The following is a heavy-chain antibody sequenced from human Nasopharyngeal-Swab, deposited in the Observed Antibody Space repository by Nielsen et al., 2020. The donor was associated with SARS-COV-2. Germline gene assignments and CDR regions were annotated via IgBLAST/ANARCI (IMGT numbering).Heavy chain of an antibody. V-gene: IGHV3-23*01. D-gene: IGHD1-26*01. Sequence: GESLKISCAASGFIFSSYAMSWVRQAPGKGLEWVSAISGSGGSTYYADSVKGRFTISRDNSKNTLYLQMNSLRAEDTAVYYCAKDLSIVGANDAFDIWGQGTMVTVSS. CDR2: ISGSGGST. CDR1: GFIFSSYA. J-gene: IGHJ3*02. CDR3: AKDLSIVGANDAFDI.